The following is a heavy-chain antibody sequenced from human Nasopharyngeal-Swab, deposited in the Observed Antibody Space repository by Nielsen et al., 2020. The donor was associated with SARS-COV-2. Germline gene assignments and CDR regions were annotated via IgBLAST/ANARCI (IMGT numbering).Heavy chain of an antibody. CDR2: IYSGGST. Sequence: GESLKISCAASGFTVSGNYMSWVRQAPGKGLEWVSVIYSGGSTYYADSVKGRFTISRDNSKNTLYLQMNSLRAEDTAVYYCARDRIAVAGIIDYWGQGTLVTVSS. CDR1: GFTVSGNY. D-gene: IGHD6-19*01. CDR3: ARDRIAVAGIIDY. J-gene: IGHJ4*02. V-gene: IGHV3-53*01.